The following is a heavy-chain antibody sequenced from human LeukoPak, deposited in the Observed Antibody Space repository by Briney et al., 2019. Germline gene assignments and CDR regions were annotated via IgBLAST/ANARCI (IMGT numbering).Heavy chain of an antibody. V-gene: IGHV4-39*07. D-gene: IGHD1-1*01. J-gene: IGHJ4*02. CDR2: FYSGGSA. CDR1: GASISSGNYY. Sequence: SETLSLTCIVSGASISSGNYYWAWVRQPPGKGLEWIGTFYSGGSAYYNPSLTSRVSISKDTSDNQFSLRLSSVTAADTAVYYCARKQSGTMYDVWGQGTLVTVTS. CDR3: ARKQSGTMYDV.